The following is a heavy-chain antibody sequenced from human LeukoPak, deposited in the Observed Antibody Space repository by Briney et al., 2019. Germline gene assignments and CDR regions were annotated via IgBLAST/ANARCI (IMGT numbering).Heavy chain of an antibody. CDR2: IYYSGST. D-gene: IGHD3-3*01. J-gene: IGHJ4*02. CDR1: GGSISSSSYY. V-gene: IGHV4-39*07. CDR3: ARVRMGSPEDFWSGYYFDY. Sequence: SETLSLTCTVSGGSISSSSYYWGWIRQPPGKGLEWIGSIYYSGSTYYNPSLKSRVTISVDTSKNQFSLKLSSVTAADTAVYYCARVRMGSPEDFWSGYYFDYWGQGTLVTVSS.